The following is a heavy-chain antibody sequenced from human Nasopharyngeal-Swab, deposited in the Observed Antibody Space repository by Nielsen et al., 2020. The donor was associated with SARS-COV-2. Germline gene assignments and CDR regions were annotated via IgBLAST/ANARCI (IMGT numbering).Heavy chain of an antibody. CDR1: GFTFSSYA. V-gene: IGHV3-30-3*01. CDR3: ARDWAHYYGSGALLLWWFDP. Sequence: GESLKISCAASGFTFSSYAMSWVRQAPGKGLEWVAVISYDGSNKYYADSVKGRFTISRDNSKNTLYLQMNSLRAEDTAVYYCARDWAHYYGSGALLLWWFDPWGQGTLVTVSS. CDR2: ISYDGSNK. J-gene: IGHJ5*02. D-gene: IGHD3-10*01.